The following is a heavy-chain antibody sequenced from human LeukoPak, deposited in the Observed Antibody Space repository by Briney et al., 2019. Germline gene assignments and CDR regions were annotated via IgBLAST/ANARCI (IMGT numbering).Heavy chain of an antibody. Sequence: SENLSLTCTETGGSISSYYWSWIRQLAGKGLEWIGRIYTSGSTNYNPSLKSRVTMSVDTSKNQFSLKLSSVTAADTAVYYCARDYVTAGYYMDVWGKGTTVTVSS. CDR2: IYTSGST. D-gene: IGHD3-16*01. CDR3: ARDYVTAGYYMDV. V-gene: IGHV4-4*07. J-gene: IGHJ6*03. CDR1: GGSISSYY.